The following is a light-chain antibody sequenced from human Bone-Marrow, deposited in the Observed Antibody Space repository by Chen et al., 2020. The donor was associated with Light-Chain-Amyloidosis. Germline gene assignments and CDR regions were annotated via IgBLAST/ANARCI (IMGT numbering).Light chain of an antibody. CDR1: SGSTATHY. J-gene: IGLJ2*01. CDR2: EDD. CDR3: CSYSSNRDVL. Sequence: NFMLTQPHSVSESPGKTVIISCTRSSGSTATHYVQWYQQRPGSSPTTEIYEDDQRPSGVPDRFSGSKSGNTASLTISGLQAEDEADYSCCSYSSNRDVLFGGWTELTVL. V-gene: IGLV6-57*01.